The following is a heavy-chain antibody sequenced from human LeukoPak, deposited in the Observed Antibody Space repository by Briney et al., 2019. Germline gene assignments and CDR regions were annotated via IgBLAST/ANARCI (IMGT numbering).Heavy chain of an antibody. CDR2: IYPGDSDT. V-gene: IGHV5-51*01. D-gene: IGHD3-10*01. J-gene: IGHJ6*02. Sequence: GESLQISCQGSGYRFTSYWIGWVRQMPGKGLEWMGIIYPGDSDTRYSPSFQGQVTISADKSISTAYLQWSSLKASDTAMYYCARAGSDGSGSYYPAPAFYYYYGMDVWGQGTTVTVSS. CDR1: GYRFTSYW. CDR3: ARAGSDGSGSYYPAPAFYYYYGMDV.